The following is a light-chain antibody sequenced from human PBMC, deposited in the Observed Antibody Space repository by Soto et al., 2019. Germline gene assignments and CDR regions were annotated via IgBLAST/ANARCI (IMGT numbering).Light chain of an antibody. V-gene: IGKV1-33*01. CDR1: QDITND. J-gene: IGKJ4*01. Sequence: DIQMTQSPSSLSASVGDRVTITCQASQDITNDLNWYQQKPGKAPKVLIYEASNLKTGVPSRFSGSGSGTDFTSTISSLQPEDIATYCCQQYDNVPLTFGGGTKVEIK. CDR3: QQYDNVPLT. CDR2: EAS.